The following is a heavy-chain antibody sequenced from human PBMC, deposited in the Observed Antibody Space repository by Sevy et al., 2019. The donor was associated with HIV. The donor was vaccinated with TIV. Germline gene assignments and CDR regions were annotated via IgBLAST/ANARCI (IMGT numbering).Heavy chain of an antibody. V-gene: IGHV3-48*03. CDR1: GFTFSSYE. J-gene: IGHJ4*02. CDR2: CSNSGTTI. Sequence: GGSLRLSCAASGFTFSSYEMNWVRQAPGKGLEWVSYCSNSGTTISYSDSVRGRFSISRDNARNSLYLRMNSLRAEDTAVYYCARDLPPSATTVAHFDYWGQGTLVTVSS. CDR3: ARDLPPSATTVAHFDY. D-gene: IGHD4-17*01.